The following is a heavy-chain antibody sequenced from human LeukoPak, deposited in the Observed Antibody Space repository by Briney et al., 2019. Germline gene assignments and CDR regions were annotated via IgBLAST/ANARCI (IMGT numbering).Heavy chain of an antibody. V-gene: IGHV4-39*01. Sequence: SETLSLTCTVSGGSISRSSYYWGWIRQPPGKRLEWIGSIYYSGSTYYNPSLKSRVTISGDTSKNQFSLKLSSVTAADPAVYYCGTEGPKGSGSSSIDCWGQGTLVTVSS. CDR3: GTEGPKGSGSSSIDC. D-gene: IGHD3-10*01. CDR2: IYYSGST. CDR1: GGSISRSSYY. J-gene: IGHJ4*02.